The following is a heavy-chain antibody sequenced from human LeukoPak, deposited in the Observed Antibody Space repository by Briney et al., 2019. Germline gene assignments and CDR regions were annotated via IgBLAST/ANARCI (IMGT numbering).Heavy chain of an antibody. Sequence: PSETLSLTCTVSGGSISSGGYYWSWIRQPPGKGLEWIRYIYHSGSTYYNPSLKSRVTISVDRSKNQFSLKLSSVTAADTAVYYCARVRSGYDLDYWGQGTLVTVSS. CDR1: GGSISSGGYY. V-gene: IGHV4-30-2*01. CDR3: ARVRSGYDLDY. CDR2: IYHSGST. D-gene: IGHD5-12*01. J-gene: IGHJ4*02.